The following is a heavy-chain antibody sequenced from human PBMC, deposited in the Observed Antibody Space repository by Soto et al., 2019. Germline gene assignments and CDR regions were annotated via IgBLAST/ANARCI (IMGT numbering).Heavy chain of an antibody. CDR3: AREPPRIAAAGTPYFDY. CDR2: INPSGGST. D-gene: IGHD6-13*01. V-gene: IGHV1-46*01. Sequence: ASVKVSCKASGYTFTSYYMHCVLQSPVQWLEWMGIINPSGGSTIYAQKFQGRVTMTRDTSTSTVYMELSSLRSEDTAVYYCAREPPRIAAAGTPYFDYWGQGTLVTVSS. CDR1: GYTFTSYY. J-gene: IGHJ4*02.